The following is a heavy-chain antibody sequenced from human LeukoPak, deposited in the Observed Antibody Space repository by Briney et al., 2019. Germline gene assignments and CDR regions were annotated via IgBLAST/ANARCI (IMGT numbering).Heavy chain of an antibody. V-gene: IGHV1-2*02. CDR2: MNPKSPGT. Sequence: ASVKVSCKASGYSFTAYYIHWVRPAPGQGLAWMGWMNPKSPGTNYAQKFQGRVTMTRDTSISTAYMELSSLTSDDSAVYYCARDPAQSYYTDVWGIGTTVTVSS. CDR3: ARDPAQSYYTDV. J-gene: IGHJ6*03. CDR1: GYSFTAYY.